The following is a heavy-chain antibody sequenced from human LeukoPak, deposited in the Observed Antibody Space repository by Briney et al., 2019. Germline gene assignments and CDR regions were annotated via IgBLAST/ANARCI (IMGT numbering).Heavy chain of an antibody. CDR2: ISGSGGST. CDR1: GFTFSSYA. J-gene: IGHJ4*02. D-gene: IGHD6-13*01. Sequence: PGGSLRLSCAASGFTFSSYAMSWARQSPGKGLEWASAISGSGGSTYYADSVKGRFTISRDNSKNTLYLQMNSRRAEDTAVYYCAKDDPGAAAGTFDYRGQGTLVTVSS. CDR3: AKDDPGAAAGTFDY. V-gene: IGHV3-23*01.